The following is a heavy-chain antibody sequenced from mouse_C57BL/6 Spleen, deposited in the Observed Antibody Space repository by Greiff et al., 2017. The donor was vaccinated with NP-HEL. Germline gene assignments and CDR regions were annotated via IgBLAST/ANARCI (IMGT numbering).Heavy chain of an antibody. V-gene: IGHV8-12*01. CDR2: IYWDDDK. CDR1: GFSLSTSGMG. J-gene: IGHJ4*01. Sequence: QVTLKESGPGILQSSQTLSLTCSFSGFSLSTSGMGVSWIRQPSGKGLEWLAHIYWDDDKRYNPSLKSRLTISKDTSRNQVFLKITSVDTADTATYYCARRMGHYYGSSYAMDYWGQGTSVTVSS. D-gene: IGHD1-1*01. CDR3: ARRMGHYYGSSYAMDY.